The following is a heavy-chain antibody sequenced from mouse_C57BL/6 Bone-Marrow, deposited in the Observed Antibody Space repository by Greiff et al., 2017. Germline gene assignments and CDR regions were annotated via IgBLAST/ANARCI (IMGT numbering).Heavy chain of an antibody. J-gene: IGHJ4*01. Sequence: DVKLVESGGGLVKPGGSLKLSCAASGFTFSSYAMSWVRQTPEKRLEWVATISDGGSYTYYPDNVKGRFTISRDNAKNNLYLQMSHLKSEDTAMYYCARVSITTVVSYYAMDYWGQGTSVTVSS. CDR3: ARVSITTVVSYYAMDY. CDR2: ISDGGSYT. D-gene: IGHD1-1*01. V-gene: IGHV5-4*03. CDR1: GFTFSSYA.